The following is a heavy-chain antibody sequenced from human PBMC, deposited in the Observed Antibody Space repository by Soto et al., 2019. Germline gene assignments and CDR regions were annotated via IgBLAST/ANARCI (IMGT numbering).Heavy chain of an antibody. D-gene: IGHD5-18*01. Sequence: GESLKISCKGSGYGFTSYWISWVRQMPGKGLEWMGRIDPSDSYTNYSPSFQGHVTISADKSISTAYLQWSSLKASDTAMYYCARHSLSRGYSYGEDGMDVWGQGTTVTVSS. CDR3: ARHSLSRGYSYGEDGMDV. V-gene: IGHV5-10-1*01. J-gene: IGHJ6*02. CDR1: GYGFTSYW. CDR2: IDPSDSYT.